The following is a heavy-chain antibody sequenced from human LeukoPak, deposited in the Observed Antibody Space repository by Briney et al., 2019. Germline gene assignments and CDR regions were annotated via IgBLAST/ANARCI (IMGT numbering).Heavy chain of an antibody. CDR3: ARAEVMRDYYGSGSYVS. D-gene: IGHD3-10*01. CDR2: ISGSNTYI. J-gene: IGHJ5*02. Sequence: GGSLRLSCAASGFTFSSYAIIWVRQAPGKGLEWVSSISGSNTYIYYADSVKGRFTISRDNAKNSLYLQMNSLRAEDTAVYYCARAEVMRDYYGSGSYVSWGQGTLVTVSS. V-gene: IGHV3-21*01. CDR1: GFTFSSYA.